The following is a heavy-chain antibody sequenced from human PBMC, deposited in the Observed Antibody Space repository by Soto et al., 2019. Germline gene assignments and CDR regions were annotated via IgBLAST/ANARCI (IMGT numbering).Heavy chain of an antibody. CDR2: ISYDGSNK. D-gene: IGHD2-2*01. V-gene: IGHV3-30-3*01. Sequence: GGSLRLSCAASGFTFSSYAMHWVRQAPGKGLEWVAVISYDGSNKYYADSVKGRFTISRDNSQNTLYLQMNSLRAEDTAVYYCARGAYCSSTSCYYYYGMDVWGQGTTVTVSS. J-gene: IGHJ6*02. CDR1: GFTFSSYA. CDR3: ARGAYCSSTSCYYYYGMDV.